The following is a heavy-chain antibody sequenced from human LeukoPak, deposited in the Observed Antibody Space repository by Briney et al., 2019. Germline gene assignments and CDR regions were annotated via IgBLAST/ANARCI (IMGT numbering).Heavy chain of an antibody. CDR1: GGSISSSNW. D-gene: IGHD3-22*01. J-gene: IGHJ4*02. CDR2: IYHSGST. V-gene: IGHV4-4*02. Sequence: SETLSLTCAVSGGSISSSNWWSWVRQPPGKGLEWIGEIYHSGSTNYNPSLKSRVTISVDKSKNQFSLKLSSVTAADTAVYYCARGLWGRYYDSSAAFDYWGQGTLVTVSS. CDR3: ARGLWGRYYDSSAAFDY.